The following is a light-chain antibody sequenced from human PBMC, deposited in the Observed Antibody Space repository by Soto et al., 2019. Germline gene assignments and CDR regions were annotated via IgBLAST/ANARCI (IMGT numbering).Light chain of an antibody. Sequence: DIQMTQSPSTLSASVGDRVTITCRASQSISTWLAWYQQKPGKAPKLLIYDASSLESGVPSRFSGSGFGTEFTLTISSLQPDDFATYYCQHYNSYSEAFGQGTKVHIK. J-gene: IGKJ1*01. V-gene: IGKV1-5*01. CDR3: QHYNSYSEA. CDR2: DAS. CDR1: QSISTW.